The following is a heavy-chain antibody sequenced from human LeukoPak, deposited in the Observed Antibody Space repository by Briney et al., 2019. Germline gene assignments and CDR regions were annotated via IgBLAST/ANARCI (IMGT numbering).Heavy chain of an antibody. V-gene: IGHV5-10-1*01. CDR1: GYSFTSYW. Sequence: GESLKISCKGSGYSFTSYWISWVRQMPGKGLEWMGRIDPSDSYTNYSPSFQGHVTISADKSISTAYLQWSSLKASDTAMYCCARDYGDYFDYWGQGTLVTVSS. CDR2: IDPSDSYT. D-gene: IGHD4-17*01. CDR3: ARDYGDYFDY. J-gene: IGHJ4*02.